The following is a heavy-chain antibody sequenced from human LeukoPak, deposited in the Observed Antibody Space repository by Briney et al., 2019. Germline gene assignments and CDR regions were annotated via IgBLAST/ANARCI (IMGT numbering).Heavy chain of an antibody. V-gene: IGHV4-59*01. CDR1: GGSISAYY. CDR2: IHYSGTT. CDR3: ARFGTSSSRFFDQ. Sequence: SETLSLTCTVSGGSISAYYWSWIRQPPGKGLEWIGYIHYSGTTNYYPSLKSRVTIALDTSKNQFSLKLTSVTAAESAVYYCARFGTSSSRFFDQWGQGTLVTVSS. J-gene: IGHJ4*02. D-gene: IGHD6-6*01.